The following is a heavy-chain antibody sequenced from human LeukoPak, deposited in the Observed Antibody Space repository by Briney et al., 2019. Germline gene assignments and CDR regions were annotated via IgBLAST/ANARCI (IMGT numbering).Heavy chain of an antibody. Sequence: SETLSLTCAVSGVPISSSSYYWGCIRQPPGKGLEWNGSNYYSGSTYYNPSLKSRVTISVETSKNQFSLKLSYVTAAETAVYYCARRGKSQHCSSTSCYKSGGENGFHIWGQGTMVTVSS. CDR1: GVPISSSSYY. CDR2: NYYSGST. V-gene: IGHV4-39*01. CDR3: ARRGKSQHCSSTSCYKSGGENGFHI. D-gene: IGHD2-2*01. J-gene: IGHJ3*02.